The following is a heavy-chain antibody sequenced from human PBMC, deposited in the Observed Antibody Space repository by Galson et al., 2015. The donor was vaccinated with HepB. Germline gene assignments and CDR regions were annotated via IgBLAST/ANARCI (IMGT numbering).Heavy chain of an antibody. CDR3: ARDKEDYYDSSGYYFD. Sequence: SLRLSCAASGFTFSSYSMNWVRQAPGKGLEWVSSISSSSSYIYYADSVKGRFTISRDNAKNSLYLQMNSLRAEDTAVYYCARDKEDYYDSSGYYFDWGQGTLVTVSS. D-gene: IGHD3-22*01. V-gene: IGHV3-21*01. CDR2: ISSSSSYI. J-gene: IGHJ4*02. CDR1: GFTFSSYS.